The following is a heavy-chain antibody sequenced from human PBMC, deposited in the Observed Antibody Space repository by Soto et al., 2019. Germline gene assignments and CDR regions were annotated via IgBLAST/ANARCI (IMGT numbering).Heavy chain of an antibody. CDR1: GGSISSGDYY. V-gene: IGHV4-30-4*01. CDR2: IYYSGST. CDR3: ARGYSGYGGRVNWFDP. J-gene: IGHJ5*02. Sequence: SETLSLTCTVSGGSISSGDYYWSWIRQPPGKGLEWIRYIYYSGSTYYNPSLKSRVTISVDTSKNQFSLKLSSVTAADTAVYYCARGYSGYGGRVNWFDPWGQGTLVTVSS. D-gene: IGHD5-12*01.